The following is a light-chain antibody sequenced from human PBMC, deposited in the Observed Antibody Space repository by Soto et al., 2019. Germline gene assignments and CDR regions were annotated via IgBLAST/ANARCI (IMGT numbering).Light chain of an antibody. V-gene: IGKV1-5*03. CDR3: QQYETYWT. CDR2: EAS. CDR1: QSITNW. Sequence: DIQMTQSPATLSASVGDSVTITCRASQSITNWLAWYQLKQGKAPKLLIHEASNLHSGVSSRFTGSGSGREFTLTITSLKPEDFATYYCQQYETYWTFGQGTRVDIK. J-gene: IGKJ1*01.